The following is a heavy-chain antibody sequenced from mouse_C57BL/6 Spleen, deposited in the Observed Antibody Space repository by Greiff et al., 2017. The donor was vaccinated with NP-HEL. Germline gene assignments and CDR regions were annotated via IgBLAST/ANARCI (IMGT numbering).Heavy chain of an antibody. CDR3: ARRFYGYDLLDY. CDR2: IDPSDSYT. V-gene: IGHV1-59*01. D-gene: IGHD2-2*01. Sequence: QVQLQQPGAELVRPGTSVKLSCKASGYTFTSYWMHWVKQRPGQGLEWIGVIDPSDSYTNYNQKFKGKATLTVDTSSSTAYMQLSSLTSEDSAVYYCARRFYGYDLLDYWGKGTTLTVSS. J-gene: IGHJ2*01. CDR1: GYTFTSYW.